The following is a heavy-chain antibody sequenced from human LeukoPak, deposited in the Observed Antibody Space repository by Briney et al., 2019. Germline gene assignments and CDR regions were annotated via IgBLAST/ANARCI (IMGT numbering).Heavy chain of an antibody. CDR1: GDSITGYY. J-gene: IGHJ3*02. CDR3: AKITQIGVRSGSTRAFDI. Sequence: SETLSLTCTVSGDSITGYYWGWVRQPPGKGLEWIGNIYYTGNTYYNPSLKSRVTISLDTSKNQFSLKVISMTAADTAVYYCAKITQIGVRSGSTRAFDIWGQGTMVTVSS. CDR2: IYYTGNT. V-gene: IGHV4-39*07. D-gene: IGHD3-10*01.